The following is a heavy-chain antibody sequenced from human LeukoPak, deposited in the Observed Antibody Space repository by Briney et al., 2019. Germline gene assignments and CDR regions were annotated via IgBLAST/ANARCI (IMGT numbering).Heavy chain of an antibody. CDR2: INHSGST. V-gene: IGHV4-34*01. D-gene: IGHD1-1*01. CDR1: GGSFSGYY. J-gene: IGHJ4*02. CDR3: ARGNSDHRSFDY. Sequence: SETLSLTCAVYGGSFSGYYWSWIRQPPGKGLEWIGEINHSGSTNYNPSLKSRVTISVDTSKNQFSLKLSSVTAADTAVYYCARGNSDHRSFDYWGQGTRVTVSS.